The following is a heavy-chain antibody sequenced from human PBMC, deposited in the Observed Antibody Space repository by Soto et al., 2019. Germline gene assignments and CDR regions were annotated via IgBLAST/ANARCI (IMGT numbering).Heavy chain of an antibody. CDR3: ASSAAAGTFGY. V-gene: IGHV3-53*01. J-gene: IGHJ4*02. Sequence: GGALRVSCAASWFTGSSNYMSWVRQAPGKGLEWVSVIYGGGSTYYADSVKGRFTISRDNSKNTLYLQMNSLRAEDTAVYYCASSAAAGTFGYWGQGTLVTVSS. CDR1: WFTGSSNY. CDR2: IYGGGST. D-gene: IGHD6-13*01.